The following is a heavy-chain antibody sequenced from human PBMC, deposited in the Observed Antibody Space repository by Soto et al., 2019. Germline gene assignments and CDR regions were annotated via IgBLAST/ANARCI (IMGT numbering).Heavy chain of an antibody. CDR1: GYTFTGYY. D-gene: IGHD6-13*01. CDR3: VRGHLTGIAAADPNWFDP. V-gene: IGHV1-2*04. CDR2: INPNSGGT. J-gene: IGHJ5*02. Sequence: QVQLVQSGAEVKKPGASVKVSCKASGYTFTGYYMHWVRQAPGQGLEWMGWINPNSGGTNYAQKFQGWVTMTRDTSISTAYMELSRLRSDDTAVYYCVRGHLTGIAAADPNWFDPWGQGTLVTVSS.